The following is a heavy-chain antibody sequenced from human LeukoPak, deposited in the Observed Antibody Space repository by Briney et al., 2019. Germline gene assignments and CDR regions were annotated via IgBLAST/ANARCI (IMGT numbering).Heavy chain of an antibody. Sequence: SETLSLTCTVSGGSISSYYWSWIRQPPGKGLEWIGYMYYSGSTNYNPSLKSRVTISVDTPKNQFSLKLSSVTAADTAVYYCARGPYYYDSSGYYHYFDYWGQGTLVTVSS. CDR3: ARGPYYYDSSGYYHYFDY. J-gene: IGHJ4*02. D-gene: IGHD3-22*01. CDR2: MYYSGST. CDR1: GGSISSYY. V-gene: IGHV4-59*01.